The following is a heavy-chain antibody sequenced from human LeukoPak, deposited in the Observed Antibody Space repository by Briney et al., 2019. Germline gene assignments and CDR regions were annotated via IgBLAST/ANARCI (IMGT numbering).Heavy chain of an antibody. CDR3: ARDYYDSSGYQYYFDY. CDR2: IKQDGSEK. D-gene: IGHD3-22*01. V-gene: IGHV3-7*01. Sequence: GGSLRLSCAASGFTFSSYWMSRVRQAPGKGLEWVANIKQDGSEKYYVDSVKGRFTISRDNAKNSLYLQMNSLRAEDTAVYYCARDYYDSSGYQYYFDYWGQGTLVTVSS. J-gene: IGHJ4*02. CDR1: GFTFSSYW.